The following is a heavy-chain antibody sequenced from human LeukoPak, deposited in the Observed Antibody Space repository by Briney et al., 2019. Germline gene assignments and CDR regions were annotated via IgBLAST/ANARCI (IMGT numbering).Heavy chain of an antibody. CDR2: IYSGGST. Sequence: GGSLRLSCAASGFTVSSNYMSWVRQAPGKGLEWVSVIYSGGSTYYADSVKGRFTISRDNSKNTLYLQMNSLRAEDTAVYYCARDYYYSSTSCYANWFDPWGQGTLVTVSS. V-gene: IGHV3-66*02. J-gene: IGHJ5*02. D-gene: IGHD2-2*01. CDR3: ARDYYYSSTSCYANWFDP. CDR1: GFTVSSNY.